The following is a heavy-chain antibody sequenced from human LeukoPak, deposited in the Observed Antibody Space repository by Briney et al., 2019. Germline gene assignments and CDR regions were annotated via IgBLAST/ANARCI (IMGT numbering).Heavy chain of an antibody. J-gene: IGHJ4*02. CDR3: AREHSGGGNYYDSSGYYRSFDY. CDR1: GFTFSSYS. CDR2: ISSRRSYI. V-gene: IGHV3-21*01. D-gene: IGHD3-22*01. Sequence: GGSLRLSCAPSGFTFSSYSMNWVRQAPGKGLEWVSYISSRRSYIYYADSVKGRFTISRDNAKNSLYLQMSSLRVEDTAVYYWAREHSGGGNYYDSSGYYRSFDYWGQGTPVTVSS.